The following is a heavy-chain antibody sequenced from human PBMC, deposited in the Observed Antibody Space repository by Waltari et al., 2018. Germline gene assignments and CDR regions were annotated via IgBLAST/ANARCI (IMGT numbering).Heavy chain of an antibody. J-gene: IGHJ3*02. CDR3: AKRRPATANAFDI. CDR1: GYTLTELS. CDR2: FDGEDGET. Sequence: QVQLVQSGAAVKNPGASVQVSCKVPGYTLTELSMPWLRQAPGKGLGWMGGFDGEDGETIYAKKFQGRVTMTDETSNDTAYMELSSLRSEDTAVYYGAKRRPATANAFDIWGQGTMVTVSS. D-gene: IGHD6-25*01. V-gene: IGHV1-24*01.